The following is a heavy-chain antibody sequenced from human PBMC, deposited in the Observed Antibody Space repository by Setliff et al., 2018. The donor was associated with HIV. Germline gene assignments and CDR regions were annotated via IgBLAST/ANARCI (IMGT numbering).Heavy chain of an antibody. J-gene: IGHJ6*02. Sequence: PGGSLRLSCAASGFTFNNYAMSWVRQAPGKGLEWVSVISGSGDSTFYADSLKGRFTISRDNSKNTLYLQMNSLRAEDTAVYYCAKTLPTLYPPHEYYFAMDVWGQGTTVTVSS. D-gene: IGHD2-15*01. V-gene: IGHV3-23*01. CDR3: AKTLPTLYPPHEYYFAMDV. CDR1: GFTFNNYA. CDR2: ISGSGDST.